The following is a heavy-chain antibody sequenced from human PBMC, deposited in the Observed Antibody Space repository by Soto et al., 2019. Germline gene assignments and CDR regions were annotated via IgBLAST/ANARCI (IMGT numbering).Heavy chain of an antibody. CDR2: IVVGSGNT. V-gene: IGHV1-58*02. J-gene: IGHJ4*02. Sequence: ASVKVSCKASGYTFTSSAMQWVRQARGQRLEWIGWIVVGSGNTNYAQKFQERVTITRDMSTSTAYMELNSLRAEDTAVYYCASGTNGAFFVYWGQGILVTVSS. D-gene: IGHD2-8*01. CDR1: GYTFTSSA. CDR3: ASGTNGAFFVY.